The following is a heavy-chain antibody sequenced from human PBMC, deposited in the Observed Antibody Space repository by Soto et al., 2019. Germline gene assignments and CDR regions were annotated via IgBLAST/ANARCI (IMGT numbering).Heavy chain of an antibody. J-gene: IGHJ1*01. CDR1: GFTFSSYA. CDR2: ISGSGGST. V-gene: IGHV3-23*01. D-gene: IGHD3-22*01. CDR3: AKDLDYYDSSGYYQIEYFQH. Sequence: GGSLRLSCAASGFTFSSYAMSWVRQAPGKGLEWVSAISGSGGSTYYADSVKGRFTISRDNSKNTLYLQMNSLRAEDTAVYYCAKDLDYYDSSGYYQIEYFQHWGQGTLVTVSS.